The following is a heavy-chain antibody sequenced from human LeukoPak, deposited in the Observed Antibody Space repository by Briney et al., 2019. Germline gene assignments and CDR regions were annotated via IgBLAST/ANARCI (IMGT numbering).Heavy chain of an antibody. V-gene: IGHV1-8*01. J-gene: IGHJ4*02. CDR3: AIPHPYCGGDCLGY. D-gene: IGHD2-21*02. CDR2: MNPKSGHT. CDR1: GYTFTSFD. Sequence: ASVKVSCKASGYTFTSFDINWVRQATGQGLEWMGWMNPKSGHTVYAQKFQGRVTMTRDTSISTAYMELSRLRSDDTAVYYCAIPHPYCGGDCLGYWGQGTLVTVSS.